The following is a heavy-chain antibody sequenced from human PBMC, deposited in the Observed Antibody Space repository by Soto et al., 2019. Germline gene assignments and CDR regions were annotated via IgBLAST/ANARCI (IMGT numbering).Heavy chain of an antibody. CDR2: IYSNGGT. CDR3: AKLLVGATPRNDFDS. CDR1: GASINSNDFF. J-gene: IGHJ4*02. V-gene: IGHV4-39*01. D-gene: IGHD1-26*01. Sequence: SETLSLTCSVSGASINSNDFFWGWIRQPPGRGLEWIGSIYSNGGTYYNPSLKSRVFISIDKSKNQFSLNVKSVTAADTAVYYCAKLLVGATPRNDFDSWGQGTLVTVSS.